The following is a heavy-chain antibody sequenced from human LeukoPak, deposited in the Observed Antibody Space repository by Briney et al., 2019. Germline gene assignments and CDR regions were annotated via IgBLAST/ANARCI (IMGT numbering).Heavy chain of an antibody. V-gene: IGHV1-69*04. D-gene: IGHD2/OR15-2a*01. J-gene: IGHJ4*02. CDR3: ASLSMVRGHYFDY. Sequence: SVKVSCKASGGTFSSYAISWVRQAPGQGLEWMGRIIPILGIANYAQKFQGRVTITADKSTSTAYMELSSLRSEDTAVYYCASLSMVRGHYFDYWGQGTLVTVSS. CDR1: GGTFSSYA. CDR2: IIPILGIA.